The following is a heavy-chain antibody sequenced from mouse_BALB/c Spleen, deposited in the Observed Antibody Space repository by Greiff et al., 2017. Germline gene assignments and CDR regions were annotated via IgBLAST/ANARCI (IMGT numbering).Heavy chain of an antibody. CDR3: ARGIITTGAMDY. CDR2: INPSTGYT. D-gene: IGHD2-12*01. J-gene: IGHJ4*01. V-gene: IGHV1-7*01. Sequence: QVQLQQSGAELAKPGASVTMSCKASGYTFTSYWMHWVKQRPGQGLEWIGYINPSTGYTEYNQKFKEKATLTADKSSSTAYMQLSSLTSEDSAVYYCARGIITTGAMDYWGQGTSVTVSS. CDR1: GYTFTSYW.